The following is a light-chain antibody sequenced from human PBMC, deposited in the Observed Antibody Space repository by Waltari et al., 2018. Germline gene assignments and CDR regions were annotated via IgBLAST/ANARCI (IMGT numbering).Light chain of an antibody. CDR3: HQNYSPPPT. CDR1: QSIGTS. Sequence: DIQMTQSPSSLSAFVADRVIITCRASQSIGTSFNWYQQKPGKAPKLLIYATSTLQSGVPSRFSGSGSGTDFTLTISSLQPEDFATYSCHQNYSPPPTFGQGTKVEIK. CDR2: ATS. J-gene: IGKJ1*01. V-gene: IGKV1-39*01.